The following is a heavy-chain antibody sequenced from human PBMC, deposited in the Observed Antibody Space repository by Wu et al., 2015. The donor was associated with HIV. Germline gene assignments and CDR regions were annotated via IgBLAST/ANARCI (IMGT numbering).Heavy chain of an antibody. Sequence: QVQLVQSGAEVKKPGASVKVSCKASGYTFINYDINWVRQVTGQGLEWMGWMNPKSGNTGYAQKFQGRVTITRNTSTNTAYMELNSLRSEDTAVYYCARGITYFWSWFISVLVPTPWGRGNPGHRLL. V-gene: IGHV1-8*03. J-gene: IGHJ5*02. CDR3: ARGITYFWSWFISVLVPTP. CDR1: GYTFINYD. D-gene: IGHD3-3*01. CDR2: MNPKSGNT.